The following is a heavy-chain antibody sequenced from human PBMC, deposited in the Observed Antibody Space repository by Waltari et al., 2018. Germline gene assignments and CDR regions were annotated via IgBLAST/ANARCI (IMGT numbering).Heavy chain of an antibody. D-gene: IGHD2-2*01. CDR2: IRSSGSTI. CDR1: GFTFSSYE. V-gene: IGHV3-48*03. J-gene: IGHJ4*02. Sequence: EVQLVESGGGLVQPGGSLRLSCAASGFTFSSYEMNWVRQAPGKGLEWVSYIRSSGSTIYYADSVKGRFTISRDNAKNSLYLQMNSLRAEDTAVYYCARDAPPLVPAAMRWGQGTLVTVSS. CDR3: ARDAPPLVPAAMR.